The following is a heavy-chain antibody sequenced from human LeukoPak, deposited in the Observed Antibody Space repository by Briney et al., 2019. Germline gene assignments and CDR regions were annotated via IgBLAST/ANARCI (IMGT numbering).Heavy chain of an antibody. V-gene: IGHV3-30-3*01. Sequence: PGGSLRLSCAASGFTFSSYAMHWVRQAPGKGLEWVAVISYDGSNKYYADSVKGRFTISRDNSKNTLYLQMNSLRAEDTAVYYCARDGRYYYDSSGYYKGWFDPWGQGTLVTVSS. CDR1: GFTFSSYA. CDR3: ARDGRYYYDSSGYYKGWFDP. CDR2: ISYDGSNK. D-gene: IGHD3-22*01. J-gene: IGHJ5*02.